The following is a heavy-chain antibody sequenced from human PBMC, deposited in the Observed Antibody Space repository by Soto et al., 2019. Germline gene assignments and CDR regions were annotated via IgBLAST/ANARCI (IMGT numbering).Heavy chain of an antibody. J-gene: IGHJ6*02. D-gene: IGHD2-15*01. Sequence: QLQLQESGPGLVKPSETLSLTCTVSSAPVSSTTYTWGWIRQPPGKGLEWVASVYYGGRSYYNPSLNSRVTISVDTSKNHFSLKMTSMTAADTAVYDGARLNGYCIRGSCHGHYAMDVWGQGTTVTVSS. CDR1: SAPVSSTTYT. CDR3: ARLNGYCIRGSCHGHYAMDV. V-gene: IGHV4-39*02. CDR2: VYYGGRS.